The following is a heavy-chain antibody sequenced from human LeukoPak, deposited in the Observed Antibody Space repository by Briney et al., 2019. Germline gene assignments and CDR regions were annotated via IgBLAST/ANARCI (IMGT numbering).Heavy chain of an antibody. CDR2: ISSSSSTI. CDR3: AGAYDYVWGSYRPYYFDY. Sequence: GGSLRLSCAASGFTFSSYSMTWVRQAPGKGLEWVSYISSSSSTIYYADSVKGRFTISRDNANNSLYLQMNSLRAEDTAVYYCAGAYDYVWGSYRPYYFDYWGQGTLVTVSS. J-gene: IGHJ4*02. V-gene: IGHV3-48*01. D-gene: IGHD3-16*02. CDR1: GFTFSSYS.